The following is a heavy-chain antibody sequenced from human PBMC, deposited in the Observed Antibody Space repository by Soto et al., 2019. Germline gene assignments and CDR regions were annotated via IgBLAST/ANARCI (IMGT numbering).Heavy chain of an antibody. J-gene: IGHJ4*02. CDR3: ARGTTYGYFDY. CDR2: ISNDENNK. D-gene: IGHD2-2*03. V-gene: IGHV3-30-3*01. Sequence: GGSLRLSCAGSGFIFRSFVMHWVRQAPGKGLEWVALISNDENNKYYADSVKGRFTVSRDNSRKTLYVQMDSLRAEDTAIYYCARGTTYGYFDYWGQGTLVTVSS. CDR1: GFIFRSFV.